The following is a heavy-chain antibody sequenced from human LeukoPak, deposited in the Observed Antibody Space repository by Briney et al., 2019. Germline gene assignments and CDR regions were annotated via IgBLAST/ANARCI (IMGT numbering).Heavy chain of an antibody. CDR2: ISGSGGST. Sequence: GGSLRLSCAASGFTFSSYAMSWVRQAPGKGVEWVSAISGSGGSTYYADSVKGRFTISRDNSKNTLYLQMNSLRAEDTAVYYCAKDRVVVRGVGYFDYWGQGTLVTVSS. CDR3: AKDRVVVRGVGYFDY. CDR1: GFTFSSYA. D-gene: IGHD3-10*01. V-gene: IGHV3-23*01. J-gene: IGHJ4*02.